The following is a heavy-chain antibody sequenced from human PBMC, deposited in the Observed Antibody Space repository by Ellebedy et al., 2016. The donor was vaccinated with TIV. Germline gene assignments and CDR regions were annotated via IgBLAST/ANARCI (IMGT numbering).Heavy chain of an antibody. CDR1: GYTFTSYG. CDR3: ARRGQVVATMRLTRYNWFDP. D-gene: IGHD5-12*01. V-gene: IGHV1-18*01. Sequence: ASVKVSXXASGYTFTSYGISWVRQAPGQGLEWMGWISAYNGNTNYAQKLQGRVTMTTDTSTSTAYMELRSLRSDDTAVYYCARRGQVVATMRLTRYNWFDPWGQGTLVTVSS. CDR2: ISAYNGNT. J-gene: IGHJ5*02.